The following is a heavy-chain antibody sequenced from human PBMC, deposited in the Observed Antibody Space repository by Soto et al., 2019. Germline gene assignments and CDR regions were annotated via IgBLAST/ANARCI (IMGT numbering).Heavy chain of an antibody. CDR3: ARRPHCSGGICYYGLDN. CDR2: MNPDSGHA. V-gene: IGHV1-8*01. J-gene: IGHJ4*02. CDR1: GYTFTNSD. D-gene: IGHD2-15*01. Sequence: ASVKVSCKASGYTFTNSDINWVRQAPGQGLEWMGWMNPDSGHAAYAQKFQGRVTLTTSTSTSTVYMEMRSLGSEDTAVYYCARRPHCSGGICYYGLDNWGQGTLVTVS.